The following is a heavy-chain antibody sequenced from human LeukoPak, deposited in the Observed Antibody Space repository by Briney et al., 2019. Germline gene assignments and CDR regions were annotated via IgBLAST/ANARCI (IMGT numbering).Heavy chain of an antibody. CDR3: AKDPVWNPSYYSYYMDV. D-gene: IGHD1-1*01. CDR1: GLTFSNYA. J-gene: IGHJ6*03. CDR2: IIGSGGRT. Sequence: GGSLRLSCAASGLTFSNYAMSWVRQAPGKGLEWVSSIIGSGGRTYYADSVSGRFTISRDNTKNTLFLQMNSLRAEDTAIYYCAKDPVWNPSYYSYYMDVWGRGTTVTVSS. V-gene: IGHV3-23*01.